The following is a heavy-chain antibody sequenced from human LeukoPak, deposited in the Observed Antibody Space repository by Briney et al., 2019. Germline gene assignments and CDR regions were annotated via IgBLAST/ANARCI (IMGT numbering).Heavy chain of an antibody. Sequence: GGSLRLSCAASGLTLSSHAVTWVRQAPGKGLEWVSTISGSGVSTYYADSVKGRFTISRDNSKNTLYLQMNNLRAEDTAVYYCAKDGDYYDSSGYFDYWGQGTLVTVSS. CDR2: ISGSGVST. D-gene: IGHD3-22*01. CDR1: GLTLSSHA. CDR3: AKDGDYYDSSGYFDY. J-gene: IGHJ4*02. V-gene: IGHV3-23*01.